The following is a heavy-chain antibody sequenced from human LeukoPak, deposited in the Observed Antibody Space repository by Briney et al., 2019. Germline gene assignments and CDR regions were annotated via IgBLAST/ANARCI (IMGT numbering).Heavy chain of an antibody. V-gene: IGHV4-39*01. D-gene: IGHD4-17*01. CDR1: GGSINSRSYY. J-gene: IGHJ6*03. Sequence: PSETLSLTCTVSGGSINSRSYYWGWLRQPPGKGREWIGSVYYGGTTYYNPSLKSRVTISEDTSKNQFSLKLSSVTAADTAVYYCARRATTVTTGYYYYYMDVWGKGTTVTVSS. CDR3: ARRATTVTTGYYYYYMDV. CDR2: VYYGGTT.